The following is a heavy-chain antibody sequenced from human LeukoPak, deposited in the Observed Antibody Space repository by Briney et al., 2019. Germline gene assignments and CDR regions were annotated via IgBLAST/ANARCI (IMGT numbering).Heavy chain of an antibody. CDR2: INPNSGGT. CDR3: ARSSIIAAAGPYCFDY. D-gene: IGHD6-13*01. Sequence: GASVKVSCKASGYTFTGYYMHWVRQAPGQGLEWMGWINPNSGGTNYAQKFQGRVTMTRDTSISTAYMELSRLRSDDTAVYYCARSSIIAAAGPYCFDYWGQGTLVTVSS. V-gene: IGHV1-2*02. CDR1: GYTFTGYY. J-gene: IGHJ4*02.